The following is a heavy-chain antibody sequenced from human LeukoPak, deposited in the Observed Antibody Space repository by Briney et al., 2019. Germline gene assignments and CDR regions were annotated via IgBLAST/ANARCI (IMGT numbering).Heavy chain of an antibody. D-gene: IGHD5-12*01. CDR1: GFTFSTYA. V-gene: IGHV3-23*01. J-gene: IGHJ3*02. CDR2: ITSGGST. Sequence: PGGSLRLSCAASGFTFSTYAMTWVRQAPGKGLEWISTITSGGSTYYADSVKGRFTISRDNSKNTLYLQMNSLRAEDTAVYYCAKGVSGYDYNDAFDIWGQGTMVTVSS. CDR3: AKGVSGYDYNDAFDI.